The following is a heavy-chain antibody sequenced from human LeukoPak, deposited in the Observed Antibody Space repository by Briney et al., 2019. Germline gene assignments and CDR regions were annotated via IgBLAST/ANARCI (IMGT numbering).Heavy chain of an antibody. V-gene: IGHV3-48*01. CDR2: ISSSSSPI. Sequence: PGGSLRLSCAASGFTFSSYNMNWVRQAPGKGLEWVSYISSSSSPIYYADSVRGRFTVSRDNAKKSLYLQMNSLRAEDTAVYYCARQPWSSWYDYWGQGTLVTVSS. J-gene: IGHJ4*02. D-gene: IGHD6-13*01. CDR1: GFTFSSYN. CDR3: ARQPWSSWYDY.